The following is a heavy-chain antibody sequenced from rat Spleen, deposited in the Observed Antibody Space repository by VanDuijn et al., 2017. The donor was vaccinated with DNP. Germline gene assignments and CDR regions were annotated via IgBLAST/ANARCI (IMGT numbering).Heavy chain of an antibody. J-gene: IGHJ2*01. V-gene: IGHV5-22*01. Sequence: EVQLVESGGGLVQPGRSLKLSCAASGFTFSNYDMAWVRQAPTKGLEWVASITSDGSSPYYRESVKGRFTISRDNTETTLYLQMNSLRSEDMATYYCARLDYGFDYWGQGVMVTVST. CDR3: ARLDYGFDY. CDR2: ITSDGSSP. CDR1: GFTFSNYD. D-gene: IGHD1-11*01.